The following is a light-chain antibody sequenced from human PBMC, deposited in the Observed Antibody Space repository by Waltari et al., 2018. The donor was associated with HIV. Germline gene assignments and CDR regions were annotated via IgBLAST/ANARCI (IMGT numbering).Light chain of an antibody. Sequence: EIVLTQSPATLSLSPGERATLSCRASQSVSSSYLAWYQQKPGQAPRLLIYGASRRATGIQDRFGGSGSGTDFTLTISRLEPEDFAVYYCQQYGGLCTFGQGTRLEIK. CDR2: GAS. CDR1: QSVSSSY. V-gene: IGKV3-20*01. J-gene: IGKJ5*01. CDR3: QQYGGLCT.